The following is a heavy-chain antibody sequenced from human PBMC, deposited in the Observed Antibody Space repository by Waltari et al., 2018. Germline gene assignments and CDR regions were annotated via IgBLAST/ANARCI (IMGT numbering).Heavy chain of an antibody. CDR1: GFTFSSYA. CDR2: ISGSGGST. V-gene: IGHV3-23*04. CDR3: AKGVRGTVYAFDI. Sequence: EVQLVESGGGLVQPGGSLRLSCAASGFTFSSYAMSWVRQAPGKGLGWVSAISGSGGSTYYADSVKGRFTISRDNSKNTMYLQMNSLRAEDTAVYYCAKGVRGTVYAFDIWGQGTMVTVSS. J-gene: IGHJ3*02. D-gene: IGHD3-10*01.